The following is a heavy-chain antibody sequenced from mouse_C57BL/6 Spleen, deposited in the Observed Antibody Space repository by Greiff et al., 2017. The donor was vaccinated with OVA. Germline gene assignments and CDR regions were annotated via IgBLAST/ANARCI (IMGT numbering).Heavy chain of an antibody. D-gene: IGHD3-2*02. CDR2: IDPSDSYT. Sequence: QVQLQQPGTELVKPGASVKLSCKASGYTFTSYWMHWVKQRPGQGLEWIGEIDPSDSYTNYNQKFKGKSTLTVDKSSSTAYMQISSLTSEDSAVYYCARYSSGHVDYWGQGTTLTVSS. CDR3: ARYSSGHVDY. CDR1: GYTFTSYW. V-gene: IGHV1-69*01. J-gene: IGHJ2*01.